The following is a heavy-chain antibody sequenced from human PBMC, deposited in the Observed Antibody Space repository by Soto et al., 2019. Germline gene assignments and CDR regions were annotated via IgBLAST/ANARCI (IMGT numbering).Heavy chain of an antibody. CDR3: ARGVYQLLFAFDI. J-gene: IGHJ3*02. CDR1: GFTFSSYW. D-gene: IGHD2-2*01. CDR2: INSDGSST. V-gene: IGHV3-74*01. Sequence: EVQLVESGGGSVQPGGSLRLSCAASGFTFSSYWMHWVRQAPGKGLVWVSRINSDGSSTSYADSVKGRFTISRDNAKNTLYLQMTSLRAEDTAVYYCARGVYQLLFAFDIWGQGTMVTVSS.